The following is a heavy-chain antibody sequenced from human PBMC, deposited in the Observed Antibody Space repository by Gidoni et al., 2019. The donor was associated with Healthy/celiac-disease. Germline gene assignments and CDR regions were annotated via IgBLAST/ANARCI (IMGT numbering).Heavy chain of an antibody. D-gene: IGHD2-8*01. CDR2: IRGSGVST. J-gene: IGHJ4*02. V-gene: IGHV3-23*01. CDR3: AKLRVWCPYWFDY. Sequence: EVQLLESGGGLVQPGGSLRLPCAASGFTFSSYARAGVRHAPGKGLGGGSAIRGSGVSTYYADSVKGRFTISIDNSKNTLYLQMNSLRAEDTAVYYCAKLRVWCPYWFDYWGQGTLVTVSS. CDR1: GFTFSSYA.